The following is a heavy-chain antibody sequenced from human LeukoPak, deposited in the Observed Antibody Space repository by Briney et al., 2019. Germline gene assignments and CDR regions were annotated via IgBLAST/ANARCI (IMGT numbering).Heavy chain of an antibody. V-gene: IGHV1-18*01. CDR2: ISAYNGNT. Sequence: ASVKVSCKASGYTFTSYGISWVRQAPGQGLEWMGWISAYNGNTNYAQKLQGRVTMTTDTSTSTAYMELNSLRAEDTAVYYCAKRVLDSSGWHDAFDIWGQGTMVTVSS. J-gene: IGHJ3*02. CDR1: GYTFTSYG. CDR3: AKRVLDSSGWHDAFDI. D-gene: IGHD6-19*01.